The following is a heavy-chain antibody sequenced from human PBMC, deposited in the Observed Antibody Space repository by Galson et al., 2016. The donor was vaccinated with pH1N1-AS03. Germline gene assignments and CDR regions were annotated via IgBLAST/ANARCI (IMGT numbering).Heavy chain of an antibody. V-gene: IGHV1-69*13. D-gene: IGHD2-2*01. CDR2: IHPIFGTP. J-gene: IGHJ4*02. CDR3: AKSTTSNWYDFFDS. CDR1: GGTFGNYA. Sequence: SVKVSCKASGGTFGNYAISWMRQAPGQGLEWMGGIHPIFGTPSYAQKFQGRVTITADESTTTTYMELHSLTSEDTAVFYCAKSTTSNWYDFFDSWGQGSLVIVSS.